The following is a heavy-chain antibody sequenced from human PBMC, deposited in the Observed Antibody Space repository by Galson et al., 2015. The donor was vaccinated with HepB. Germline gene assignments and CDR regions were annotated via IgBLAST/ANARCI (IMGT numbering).Heavy chain of an antibody. D-gene: IGHD3-22*01. Sequence: SVKVSCKASGGTFSSYAISWVRQAPGQGLEWMGGIIPIFGTANYAQKFQGRVTITADESTSTAYMELSSLRSEDTAVYYCASSGYYYGAFDIWGQGTMVTVSS. CDR1: GGTFSSYA. V-gene: IGHV1-69*13. CDR3: ASSGYYYGAFDI. CDR2: IIPIFGTA. J-gene: IGHJ3*02.